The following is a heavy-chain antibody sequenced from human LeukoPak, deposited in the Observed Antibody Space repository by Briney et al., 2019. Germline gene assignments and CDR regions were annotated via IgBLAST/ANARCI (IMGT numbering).Heavy chain of an antibody. D-gene: IGHD6-19*01. V-gene: IGHV1-2*02. CDR1: GYIFTDYY. CDR2: VNPNSGGT. J-gene: IGHJ4*02. Sequence: GASVKVSCKASGYIFTDYYMHWVRQAPGQGLEWMGWVNPNSGGTNYAQKFQGRVTMTRDTSITTAYMELSRLTSDDTAVYYCLGGSGWYDYWGQGTLVTVSS. CDR3: LGGSGWYDY.